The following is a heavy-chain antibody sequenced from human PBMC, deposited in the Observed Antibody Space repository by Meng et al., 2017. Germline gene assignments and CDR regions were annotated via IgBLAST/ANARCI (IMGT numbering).Heavy chain of an antibody. D-gene: IGHD3-22*01. Sequence: VQPVQVWAVEKKHWASVMVSSKASGYTFTSDYVHWVRQDPGQGLGWMRIINPSGSSTSYAQNLQGRVAMTRDTSTSTVYMALSSLRSEDTAVYYCAREEYYYDSSGLEDYWGQGTLVTVSS. J-gene: IGHJ4*02. CDR3: AREEYYYDSSGLEDY. V-gene: IGHV1-46*04. CDR2: INPSGSST. CDR1: GYTFTSDY.